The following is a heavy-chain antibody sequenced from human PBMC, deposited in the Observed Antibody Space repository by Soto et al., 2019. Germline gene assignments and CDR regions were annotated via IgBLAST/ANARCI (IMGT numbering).Heavy chain of an antibody. CDR2: ISGSAGRT. Sequence: EVQLLESGGGLVQPGGSLRLSCAASGFIFTSCAVNWVRQAPGKGLEWVSSISGSAGRTYYADSVKGRWTISRDISKSTVYLQMNSLRAEDSALYYCARVREDYGDSYDAFDICGQGTMVTVSS. D-gene: IGHD4-17*01. CDR1: GFIFTSCA. CDR3: ARVREDYGDSYDAFDI. V-gene: IGHV3-23*01. J-gene: IGHJ3*02.